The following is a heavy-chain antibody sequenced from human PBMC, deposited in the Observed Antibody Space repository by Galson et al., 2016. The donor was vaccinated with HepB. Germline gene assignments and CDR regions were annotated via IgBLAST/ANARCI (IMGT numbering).Heavy chain of an antibody. J-gene: IGHJ4*02. CDR1: GFSFSNSG. CDR3: GKHGGFDY. D-gene: IGHD3-16*01. CDR2: ITRSGDAT. V-gene: IGHV3-23*01. Sequence: SLRLSCAASGFSFSNSGMSWVRQAPGRGLEWVSGITRSGDATRYADFVKGRFTISRDNSKNTLYLYMNNLTAGDTAIYYCGKHGGFDYWGQVALVTVSS.